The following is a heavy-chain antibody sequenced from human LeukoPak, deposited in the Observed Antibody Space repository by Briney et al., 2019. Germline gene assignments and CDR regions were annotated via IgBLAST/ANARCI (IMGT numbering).Heavy chain of an antibody. Sequence: QTGGSLRLSCAASGFTFSSYGMHWVRQAPGKGLEWVAFIRYDGSNKYYADSVKGRFTISRDNSKNTLYLQMNSLRAEDTAVYYCAKVTNVDTRSFDYWGQGTLVTVSS. D-gene: IGHD2-8*01. V-gene: IGHV3-30*02. CDR2: IRYDGSNK. CDR3: AKVTNVDTRSFDY. J-gene: IGHJ4*02. CDR1: GFTFSSYG.